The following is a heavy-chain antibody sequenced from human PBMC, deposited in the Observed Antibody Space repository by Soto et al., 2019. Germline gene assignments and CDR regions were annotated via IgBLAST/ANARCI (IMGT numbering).Heavy chain of an antibody. D-gene: IGHD3-10*01. CDR3: GTPPGGGGY. V-gene: IGHV3-53*01. J-gene: IGHJ4*02. Sequence: EVQLVESGGGLIQPGGSLRLSCAVSGFTVSNNYMSWVRQAPGKGLEGVSVIYSGGYTAYGDSVKGRFTISRDNSKTTQYLQRNRRRAADRAGFYWGTPPGGGGYWGQGTLVTVSS. CDR2: IYSGGYT. CDR1: GFTVSNNY.